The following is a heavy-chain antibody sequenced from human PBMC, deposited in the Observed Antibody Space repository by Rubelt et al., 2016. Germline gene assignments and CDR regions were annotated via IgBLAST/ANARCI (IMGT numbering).Heavy chain of an antibody. CDR3: ARGSWFRGAFDI. V-gene: IGHV1-24*01. CDR2: FDPEDGET. Sequence: QVQLVQSGAEVKKPGASVKVSCKVSGYTLTELSMHWVRQAPGKGLEWMGGFDPEDGETIYAQKFQGGVTMTEDTSTDTAYRELSSLRSADTAVYYGARGSWFRGAFDIWGQGTMVTVSS. CDR1: GYTLTELS. D-gene: IGHD6-13*01. J-gene: IGHJ3*02.